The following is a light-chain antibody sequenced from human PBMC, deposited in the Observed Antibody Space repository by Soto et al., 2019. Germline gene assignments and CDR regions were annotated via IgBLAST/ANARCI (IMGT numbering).Light chain of an antibody. CDR3: QQYDTFHT. J-gene: IGKJ2*01. CDR1: QDIADN. V-gene: IGKV1-33*01. Sequence: DIQMTQSPPSLSASLGDRVTITCQASQDIADNLNWYQQKPGKAPNLLIYDASNLDTGVPSRFXXXXXXXHFTLTITSLQPDDIATYYCQQYDTFHTFGQGTKLEIK. CDR2: DAS.